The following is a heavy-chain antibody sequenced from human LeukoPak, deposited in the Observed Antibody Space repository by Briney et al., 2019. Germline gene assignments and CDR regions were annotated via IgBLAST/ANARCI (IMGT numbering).Heavy chain of an antibody. J-gene: IGHJ4*02. Sequence: GGSLRLSCAASGFTFGSYWMSWVRQAPGKGLEWVANIKQDGSEKYYVDSVKGRFTISRDNAKNSLYLQMNSLRAEDTAVYYCARVINWGLVDYWGQGTLVTVSS. CDR3: ARVINWGLVDY. V-gene: IGHV3-7*01. CDR1: GFTFGSYW. CDR2: IKQDGSEK. D-gene: IGHD7-27*01.